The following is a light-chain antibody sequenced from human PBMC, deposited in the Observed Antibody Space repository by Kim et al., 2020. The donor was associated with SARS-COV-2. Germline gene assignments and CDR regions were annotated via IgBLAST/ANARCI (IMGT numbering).Light chain of an antibody. Sequence: DIQLTQSPSSLSASVGDRVTITCRASQVIRDYLAWIQQKPGKAPKSLIYAASYLQDGVPSKFSGSGSGTYFTLTISSLEPEDFATYYCQQYSSYPFTFGGGTKVDIK. V-gene: IGKV1-16*02. J-gene: IGKJ4*01. CDR1: QVIRDY. CDR3: QQYSSYPFT. CDR2: AAS.